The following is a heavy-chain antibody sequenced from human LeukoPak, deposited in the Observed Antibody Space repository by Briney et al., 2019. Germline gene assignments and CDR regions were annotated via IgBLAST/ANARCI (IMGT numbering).Heavy chain of an antibody. J-gene: IGHJ4*02. CDR3: ARRDGDYDGAHFDY. CDR1: GYSISSGYY. Sequence: SETLSLTCTVSGYSISSGYYWGWIRQPPGKGLEWIGSIYYSGSTNYNPSLKSRVTISVDTSKNQFSLNLSSVTAADTAVYYCARRDGDYDGAHFDYWGQGNLVTVSS. V-gene: IGHV4-38-2*02. D-gene: IGHD4-17*01. CDR2: IYYSGST.